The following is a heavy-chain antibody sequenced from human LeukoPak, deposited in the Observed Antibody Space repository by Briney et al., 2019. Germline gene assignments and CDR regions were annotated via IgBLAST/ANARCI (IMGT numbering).Heavy chain of an antibody. CDR1: GGTFSSYA. CDR3: ARVFNRQGGVFDY. V-gene: IGHV1-69*05. Sequence: ASVKVSCKASGGTFSSYAISWVRQAPGQGLEWMGRIIPIFGTANYAQKFQGRVTITTDESTSTAYMELSSLRSEDTAVYYCARVFNRQGGVFDYWGQGTLVTVSS. CDR2: IIPIFGTA. J-gene: IGHJ4*02. D-gene: IGHD1-26*01.